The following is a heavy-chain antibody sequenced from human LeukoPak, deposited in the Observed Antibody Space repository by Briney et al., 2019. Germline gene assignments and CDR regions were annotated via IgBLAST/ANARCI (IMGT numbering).Heavy chain of an antibody. CDR3: ANAHY. V-gene: IGHV3-30*18. J-gene: IGHJ4*02. CDR1: GFPFSTYG. Sequence: GTSLRLSCVASGFPFSTYGMHWVRQAPGKGLEWVALISYDGSNQYYRDSEKGRFTISRDNGENSVYLQMHSLRTEDTAVYYCANAHYWGQGTLVIVSS. CDR2: ISYDGSNQ.